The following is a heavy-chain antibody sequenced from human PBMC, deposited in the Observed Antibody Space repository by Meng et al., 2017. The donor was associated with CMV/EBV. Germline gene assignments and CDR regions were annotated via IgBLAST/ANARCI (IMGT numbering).Heavy chain of an antibody. CDR1: GFTFSRYN. J-gene: IGHJ4*02. CDR3: ARDFVLGQWLAPLDR. CDR2: ISSSSSTI. D-gene: IGHD6-19*01. Sequence: GESLKISCATSGFTFSRYNMNWVRQAPGKGLEGIPYISSSSSTIYYADSVKGRFTISRDNARNSLYLQMDSLTAEDTAVYYCARDFVLGQWLAPLDRWGQGTLVIVSS. V-gene: IGHV3-48*04.